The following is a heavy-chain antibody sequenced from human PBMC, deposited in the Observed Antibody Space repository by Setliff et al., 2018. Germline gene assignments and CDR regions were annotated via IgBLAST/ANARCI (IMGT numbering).Heavy chain of an antibody. D-gene: IGHD1-26*01. CDR3: AREVGTSTSSDAFDV. CDR1: GDSISSGDYF. CDR2: IYHSGSA. V-gene: IGHV4-30-4*02. J-gene: IGHJ3*01. Sequence: PSETLSLTCTASGDSISSGDYFWSWIRQPPGKGLERIAYIYHSGSAYYNPSLKSRVTMSVDTSKNQFSLHLTSVTAADTAVYYCAREVGTSTSSDAFDVWGQGMMVTVSS.